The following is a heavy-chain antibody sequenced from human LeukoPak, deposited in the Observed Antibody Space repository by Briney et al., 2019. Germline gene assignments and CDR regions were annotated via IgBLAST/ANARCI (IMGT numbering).Heavy chain of an antibody. CDR1: GGSFSGYY. CDR3: ARGYNGMGAVAGVFDY. V-gene: IGHV4-34*01. J-gene: IGHJ4*02. Sequence: SDTLSLTCAVYGGSFSGYYWSGIRQPPGKGLEWMGEINHSGRTNYNPSPKRRVSISVDTSKNQFSLKLGSVTAADTAVYYCARGYNGMGAVAGVFDYWGQGTLVTVSS. CDR2: INHSGRT. D-gene: IGHD6-19*01.